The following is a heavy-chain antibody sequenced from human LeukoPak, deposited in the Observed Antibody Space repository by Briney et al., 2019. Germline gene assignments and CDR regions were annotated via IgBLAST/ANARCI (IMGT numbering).Heavy chain of an antibody. V-gene: IGHV3-66*04. Sequence: GGSLRLSCAASGFTVSSNYMSWVRQAPGKGLEWVSTLLTGGNTYYADSVTGRFTVSRDNSKSTLYLQMNSLRAEDTAVYYCARQNDGQDSWGQGTLVTVSS. CDR3: ARQNDGQDS. CDR2: LLTGGNT. J-gene: IGHJ4*02. CDR1: GFTVSSNY. D-gene: IGHD1-1*01.